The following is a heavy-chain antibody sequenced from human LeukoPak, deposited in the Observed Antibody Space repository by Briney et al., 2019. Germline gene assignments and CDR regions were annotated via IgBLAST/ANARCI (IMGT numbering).Heavy chain of an antibody. CDR3: ARDGYSCGYNTYYGMDV. CDR2: IIPIFGTA. CDR1: GGTFSSYA. D-gene: IGHD5-18*01. J-gene: IGHJ6*02. Sequence: ASVKVSCKASGGTFSSYAISWVRQAPGQGLEWMGEIIPIFGTANYAQKFQGRVTITADESTSTAYMELSSLRSEDTAVYYCARDGYSCGYNTYYGMDVWGQGTTVTVSS. V-gene: IGHV1-69*13.